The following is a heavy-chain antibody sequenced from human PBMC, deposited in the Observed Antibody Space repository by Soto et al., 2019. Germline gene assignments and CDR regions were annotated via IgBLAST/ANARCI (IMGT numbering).Heavy chain of an antibody. CDR2: IDNAGSSA. V-gene: IGHV3-74*01. J-gene: IGHJ6*02. CDR1: GFTFSIYW. CDR3: TRVGGSVGGMDV. D-gene: IGHD1-26*01. Sequence: EVQLVESGGGLVQPGGSLRLSCAASGFTFSIYWMHWVRQAPGKGPVWVSRIDNAGSSARYADSVKGRFTISRDNAQKTVYLQKNSLRAEDTAVYSCTRVGGSVGGMDVWGQGTTVTVSS.